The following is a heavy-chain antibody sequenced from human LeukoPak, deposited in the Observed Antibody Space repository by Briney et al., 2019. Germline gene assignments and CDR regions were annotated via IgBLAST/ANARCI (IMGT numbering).Heavy chain of an antibody. D-gene: IGHD6-19*01. CDR2: IVGSGSTT. CDR3: AKPVAGPYFYYYNGMDV. CDR1: GFMFNSYA. Sequence: GGSLRLSCAASGFMFNSYAMSWVRRAPGKGLEWVSAIVGSGSTTYYADSVKGRFTISRDNFKNTLYLQMNSLRVEDMAVYYCAKPVAGPYFYYYNGMDVWGQGTTVTVSS. V-gene: IGHV3-23*01. J-gene: IGHJ6*02.